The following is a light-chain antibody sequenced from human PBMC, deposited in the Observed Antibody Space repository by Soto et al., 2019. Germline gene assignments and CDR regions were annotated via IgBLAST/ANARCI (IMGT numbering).Light chain of an antibody. CDR1: SSDVGGYNY. V-gene: IGLV2-14*03. J-gene: IGLJ2*01. CDR3: SSYASSKTVI. Sequence: QSALTQPASVSGSPGQSITISCTGTSSDVGGYNYVSWYQQHPGKAPKLMIYDVSNRPSGISNRFSGSKSGNTASLTISGLQAEDEADYYCSSYASSKTVILGGGTKVTVL. CDR2: DVS.